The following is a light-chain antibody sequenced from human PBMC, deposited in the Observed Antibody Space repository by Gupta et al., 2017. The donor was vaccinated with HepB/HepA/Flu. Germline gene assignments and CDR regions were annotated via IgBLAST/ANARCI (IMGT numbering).Light chain of an antibody. CDR3: QQGATFPIT. CDR1: RFMNSW. Sequence: DIQMTQSQSSVSASVGDRVTITCRASRFMNSWLGWYQQKPGSAPKLLIYTASNLESGVPSRFSGSRSGTDFTLTISSLQPEDFATYYCQQGATFPITFGGGTKVDIK. CDR2: TAS. J-gene: IGKJ4*01. V-gene: IGKV1-12*01.